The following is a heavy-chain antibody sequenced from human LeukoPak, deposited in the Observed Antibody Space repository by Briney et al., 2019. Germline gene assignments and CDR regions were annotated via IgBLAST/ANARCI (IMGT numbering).Heavy chain of an antibody. CDR3: AKSGSGWYGRFFDY. V-gene: IGHV3-7*03. Sequence: GGSLRLSCAASGFTFSSYWMSWVRQAPGKGLEWVATIKQDGSERYYVDSVKGRFTISRDNAKNSLYLQMNSLRADDTALYYCAKSGSGWYGRFFDYWGQGTLVTVSS. D-gene: IGHD6-19*01. J-gene: IGHJ4*02. CDR2: IKQDGSER. CDR1: GFTFSSYW.